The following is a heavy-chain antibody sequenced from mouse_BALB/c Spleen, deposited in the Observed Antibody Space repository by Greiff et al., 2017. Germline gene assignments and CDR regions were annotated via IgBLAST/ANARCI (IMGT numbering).Heavy chain of an antibody. D-gene: IGHD2-14*01. Sequence: QVQLQQSGAELVRPGASVTLSCKASGYTFTDYEMHWVKQTPVHGLEWIGAIDPETGGTAYNQKFKGKATLTADKSSSTAYMELRSLTSEDSAVYYCTRKGVRRPYFDYWGQGTTRTVSS. V-gene: IGHV1-15*01. CDR2: IDPETGGT. J-gene: IGHJ2*01. CDR3: TRKGVRRPYFDY. CDR1: GYTFTDYE.